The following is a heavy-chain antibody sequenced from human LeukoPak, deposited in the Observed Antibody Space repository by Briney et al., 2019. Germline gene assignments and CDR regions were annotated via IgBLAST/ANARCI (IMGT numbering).Heavy chain of an antibody. J-gene: IGHJ4*02. D-gene: IGHD5-18*01. Sequence: GASVKVSCKASGYTFTSYGISWVRQAPGQGLEWMGWINPNSGGTNYAQKFQGRVTMTRDTSISTAYMELSRLRSDDTAVYYCARSPTAMVMGDFDYWGQGTLVTVSS. CDR1: GYTFTSYG. CDR2: INPNSGGT. CDR3: ARSPTAMVMGDFDY. V-gene: IGHV1-2*02.